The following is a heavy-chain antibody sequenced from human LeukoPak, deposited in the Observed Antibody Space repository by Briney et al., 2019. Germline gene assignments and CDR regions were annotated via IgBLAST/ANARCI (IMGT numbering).Heavy chain of an antibody. CDR3: ATLEKSIAARHLDY. Sequence: GASVKVSCKVSGYTLTELSMHWVRQAPGKGLEWMGGFDPEDGETIYAQKFQGRVTMTEDTSTDTAYMELSSLRSEDTAVYYCATLEKSIAARHLDYWGQGTLVTVSS. V-gene: IGHV1-24*01. CDR2: FDPEDGET. J-gene: IGHJ4*02. D-gene: IGHD6-6*01. CDR1: GYTLTELS.